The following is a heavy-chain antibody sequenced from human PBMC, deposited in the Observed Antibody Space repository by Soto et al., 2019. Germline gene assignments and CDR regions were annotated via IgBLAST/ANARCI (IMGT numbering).Heavy chain of an antibody. D-gene: IGHD3-9*01. Sequence: TLSLTCTLSGGSISSGDYYWSWIRHPPGKGLEWIGYIYYSGSTYYNPSLKSRVTISVDTSKNQFSLKLSSVTAADTAVYYCARENYDILTGYSMGYYYYGMDVWGQGTTVTVSS. J-gene: IGHJ6*02. CDR3: ARENYDILTGYSMGYYYYGMDV. CDR2: IYYSGST. V-gene: IGHV4-30-4*01. CDR1: GGSISSGDYY.